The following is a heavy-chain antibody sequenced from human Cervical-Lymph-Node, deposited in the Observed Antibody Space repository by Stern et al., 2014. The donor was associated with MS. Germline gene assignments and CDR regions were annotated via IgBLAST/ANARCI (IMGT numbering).Heavy chain of an antibody. CDR2: IGTAGDT. CDR3: AREGDYNSFDY. Sequence: EVQLVESGGGLVQPGGSLRLSCAASGFTFSSYDMHWVRQATGKGLEWVSAIGTAGDTYYPGSVKGRFTISRKNAKNSLYLQMNSLRAGDTAVYYCAREGDYNSFDYWGQGTLVTVSS. V-gene: IGHV3-13*01. CDR1: GFTFSSYD. J-gene: IGHJ4*02. D-gene: IGHD4-17*01.